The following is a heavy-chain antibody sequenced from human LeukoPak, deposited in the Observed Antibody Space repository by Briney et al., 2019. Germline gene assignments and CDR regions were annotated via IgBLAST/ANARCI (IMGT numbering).Heavy chain of an antibody. CDR3: ARGDRFDY. D-gene: IGHD3-10*01. Sequence: SETLSLTCAVSGYSISSGYYWGWIRQPPGQGLEWIGSIYHSGSTYYNPSLKSRVTISVDTSKNQFSLKLSSVTAADTAVYYCARGDRFDYWGQGTLVTVSS. J-gene: IGHJ4*02. CDR2: IYHSGST. CDR1: GYSISSGYY. V-gene: IGHV4-38-2*01.